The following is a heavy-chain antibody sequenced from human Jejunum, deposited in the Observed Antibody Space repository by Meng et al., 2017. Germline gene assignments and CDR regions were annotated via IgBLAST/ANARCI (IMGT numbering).Heavy chain of an antibody. CDR3: ATDVYGDGLAYLDY. CDR1: GGSISGRSFY. V-gene: IGHV4-61*01. CDR2: VFASGST. J-gene: IGHJ4*02. D-gene: IGHD4-17*01. Sequence: QVQLKDPGPGLARPSEALSLTCAISGGSISGRSFYWTWIRQLPGKGLEWIGYVFASGSTTYNPSLSSRVTISADPSKNQFSLELSSVTAADTAVYYCATDVYGDGLAYLDYWGQGSLVTVSS.